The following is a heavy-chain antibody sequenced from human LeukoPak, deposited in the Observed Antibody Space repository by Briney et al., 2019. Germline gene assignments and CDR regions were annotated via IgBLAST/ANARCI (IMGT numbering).Heavy chain of an antibody. CDR2: ITSTSSYI. D-gene: IGHD5-24*01. Sequence: GGSLRLSCAASGFTFSSYTMNWVRQAPGKGLEWVSSITSTSSYIYYADSVKGRFTISRDNAKNSLYLQMNSLRAEDTAVYYCAREHGTDLEMAWFDPWGQGTLVTVSS. CDR3: AREHGTDLEMAWFDP. V-gene: IGHV3-21*01. J-gene: IGHJ5*02. CDR1: GFTFSSYT.